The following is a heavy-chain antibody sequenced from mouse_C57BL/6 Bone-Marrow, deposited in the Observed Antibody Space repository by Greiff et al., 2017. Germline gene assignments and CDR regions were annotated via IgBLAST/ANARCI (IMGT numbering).Heavy chain of an antibody. CDR3: ASSILAY. J-gene: IGHJ3*01. V-gene: IGHV2-2*01. CDR1: GFSLTSYG. CDR2: IWSGGST. Sequence: VQLQQSGPGLVQPSQSLSITCTVSGFSLTSYGVHWVRQSPGKGLEWLGVIWSGGSTDYNAAFISRLSISKDNSKSQVFFKMNSLQADDTAIYYCASSILAYWGQGTLVTVSA.